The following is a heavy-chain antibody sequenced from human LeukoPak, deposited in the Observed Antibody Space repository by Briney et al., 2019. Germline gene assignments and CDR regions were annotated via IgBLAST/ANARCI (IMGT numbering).Heavy chain of an antibody. V-gene: IGHV3-74*01. CDR1: GITVSKYW. CDR2: IHSDGSTT. Sequence: GGSLRLSCAVSGITVSKYWMHWVRQVPGKGLVCVSRIHSDGSTTDYADSVKGRFTITRDSAKNTLYLEMNSLRVEDTAVYYCTRDANHYGGMDVWGQGTTVTVSS. J-gene: IGHJ6*02. CDR3: TRDANHYGGMDV.